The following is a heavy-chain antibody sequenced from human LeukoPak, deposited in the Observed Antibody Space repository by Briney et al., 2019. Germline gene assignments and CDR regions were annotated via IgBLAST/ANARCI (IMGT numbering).Heavy chain of an antibody. CDR1: GGSISSSSYY. J-gene: IGHJ3*02. CDR2: IYYSGST. D-gene: IGHD3-10*01. V-gene: IGHV4-39*01. CDR3: ARLPRYGSGSYPHAFDI. Sequence: PSETLSLTCTVSGGSISSSSYYWGWIRQPPGKGLEWIGSIYYSGSTYYNPSLKSRVTISVDTSKNQFSLKLSSVTAADTAVYYCARLPRYGSGSYPHAFDIWGQGTMVTVSS.